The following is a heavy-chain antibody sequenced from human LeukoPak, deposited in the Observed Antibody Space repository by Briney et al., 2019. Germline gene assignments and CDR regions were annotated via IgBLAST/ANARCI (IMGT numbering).Heavy chain of an antibody. J-gene: IGHJ4*02. D-gene: IGHD3-22*01. Sequence: PGGSLRLSCAASGFTFSSYAMHWVRQAPGKGLEWVAVISYDGSNKYCADSVKGRFTISRDNSKNTLYLQMNSLRAEDTAVYYCARDPGPPYYYDSSGSFDYRGQGTLVTVSS. CDR1: GFTFSSYA. CDR2: ISYDGSNK. V-gene: IGHV3-30*04. CDR3: ARDPGPPYYYDSSGSFDY.